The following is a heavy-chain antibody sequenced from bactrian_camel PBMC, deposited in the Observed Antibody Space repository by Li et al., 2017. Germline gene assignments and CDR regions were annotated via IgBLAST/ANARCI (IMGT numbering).Heavy chain of an antibody. CDR2: IYTGAPRT. J-gene: IGHJ6*01. V-gene: IGHV3S1*01. Sequence: HVQLVESGGGLVQPGGSLRLSCAASGFTYSSYYMTWVRQAPGKEREGVAGIYTGAPRTYYADSVKGRVTISVDRAKNTLYLQINSLKSEDTALYYCATLYGGNWANPRYFGYWGRGPRSPSP. CDR3: ATLYGGNWANPRYFGY. D-gene: IGHD6*01. CDR1: GFTYSSYY.